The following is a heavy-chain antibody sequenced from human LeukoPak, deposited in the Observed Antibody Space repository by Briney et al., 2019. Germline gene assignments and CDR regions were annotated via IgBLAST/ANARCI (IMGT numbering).Heavy chain of an antibody. J-gene: IGHJ4*02. CDR1: DFTFRSYG. D-gene: IGHD2-2*01. CDR2: IHFDGRHK. Sequence: PGGSLRLSCAAADFTFRSYGMHWVRQAPGKGLVWVAFIHFDGRHKYYADSVKGRFTISRDNANNTLYLQMNSLRAEDTAVYYCAKPWGSDTSSLQYLDYWGQGTLVTVSS. CDR3: AKPWGSDTSSLQYLDY. V-gene: IGHV3-30*02.